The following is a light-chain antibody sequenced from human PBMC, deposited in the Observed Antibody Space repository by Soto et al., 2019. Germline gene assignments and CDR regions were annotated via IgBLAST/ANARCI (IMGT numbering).Light chain of an antibody. V-gene: IGLV2-14*01. CDR2: EVS. CDR1: SSDVGGYNY. J-gene: IGLJ2*01. Sequence: QSALTQPASVSGSPGQSITISCTGTSSDVGGYNYVSWYQHHPGKAPKLMIYEVSNRPSGVSNRFSGSKSGNTASLTISGLQAEDEAEYYCTSYTRSSTVVFGGGTKLTVL. CDR3: TSYTRSSTVV.